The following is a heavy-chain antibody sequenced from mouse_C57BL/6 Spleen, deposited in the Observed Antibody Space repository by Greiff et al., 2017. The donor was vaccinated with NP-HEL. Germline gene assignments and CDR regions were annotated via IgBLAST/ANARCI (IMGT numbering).Heavy chain of an antibody. J-gene: IGHJ1*03. CDR2: IYPSDSET. V-gene: IGHV1-61*01. Sequence: VQLQQPGAELVRPGSSVKLSCKASGYTFTSYWMDWVKQRPGQGLEWIGNIYPSDSETHYNQKFKDKATLTVDKSSSTAYMQLSSLTSEDSAVYYCARRLGLYWYFDVWGTGTTVTVSS. CDR1: GYTFTSYW. CDR3: ARRLGLYWYFDV. D-gene: IGHD4-1*01.